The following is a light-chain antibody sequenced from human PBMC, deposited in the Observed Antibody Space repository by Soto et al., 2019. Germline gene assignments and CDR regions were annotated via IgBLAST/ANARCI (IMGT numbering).Light chain of an antibody. J-gene: IGLJ2*01. Sequence: QSVLIQPPSASGTPGQRVTISCSGSNSNIGSKYVYWYQQLPGTAPKLLLYRNNQRPSGVPDRFSGSKSGTSASLAISGLRSEDEADYYCAAWDNSLVGGPAFGGGTKVTVL. CDR1: NSNIGSKY. V-gene: IGLV1-47*01. CDR2: RNN. CDR3: AAWDNSLVGGPA.